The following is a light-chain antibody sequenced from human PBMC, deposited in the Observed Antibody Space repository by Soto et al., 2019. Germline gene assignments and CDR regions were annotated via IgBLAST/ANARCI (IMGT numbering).Light chain of an antibody. Sequence: EIVLTQSPGTLSLSPGERATLSCRASQSVSSSYLAWYQQKPGQAPRLLIYGASSRATGIPDRFSGSGSATDFTLTISRLEPEGFAVYYCQQYGSSPPWTFGQGTKVEIK. J-gene: IGKJ1*01. CDR3: QQYGSSPPWT. CDR1: QSVSSSY. CDR2: GAS. V-gene: IGKV3-20*01.